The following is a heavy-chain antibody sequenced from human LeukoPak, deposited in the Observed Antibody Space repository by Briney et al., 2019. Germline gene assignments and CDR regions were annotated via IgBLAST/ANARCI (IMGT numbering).Heavy chain of an antibody. CDR3: ARDRQTSCSSSTCSFDHFDY. CDR1: GFTFDDYG. CDR2: INWSADST. V-gene: IGHV3-20*04. J-gene: IGHJ4*02. Sequence: PGGSLRLSCAASGFTFDDYGMSWVRQAPGKGLEWVSGINWSADSTGYADSVKGRFTISRDNAKNSLYLQMDSLRDDDTAVYYCARDRQTSCSSSTCSFDHFDYWGQGTLVTVSS. D-gene: IGHD2-2*01.